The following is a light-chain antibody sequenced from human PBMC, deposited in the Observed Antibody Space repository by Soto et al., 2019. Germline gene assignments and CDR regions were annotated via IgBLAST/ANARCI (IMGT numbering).Light chain of an antibody. Sequence: DIQMTQSPSSLSASVGTRVSITCRASQDIRNYLAWYQQKPGKVPKVLIYAASTLQPGVPSRSSGSGSGTDFTLTINSLQPDDIATYYCQNYDSAPITFGQGTRLEMK. V-gene: IGKV1-27*01. CDR2: AAS. CDR1: QDIRNY. J-gene: IGKJ5*01. CDR3: QNYDSAPIT.